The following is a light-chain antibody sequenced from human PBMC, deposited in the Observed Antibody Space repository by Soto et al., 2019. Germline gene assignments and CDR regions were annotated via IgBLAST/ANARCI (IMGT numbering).Light chain of an antibody. CDR1: QPVNSY. Sequence: VLTQSPVTLSLSPWERATLSCRASQPVNSYLNLYQQKPGQSPRLLMSDTSHRATDTPARFSGSGSGTDFTLTISSLEPEDFGVYYCQQRSNWMITFGQGTRLEIK. CDR2: DTS. CDR3: QQRSNWMIT. J-gene: IGKJ5*01. V-gene: IGKV3-11*01.